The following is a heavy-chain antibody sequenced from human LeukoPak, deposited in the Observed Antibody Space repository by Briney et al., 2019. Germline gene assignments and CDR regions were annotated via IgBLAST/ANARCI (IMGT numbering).Heavy chain of an antibody. D-gene: IGHD3-3*01. CDR1: EFTFSSYA. V-gene: IGHV3-7*01. CDR2: IKHEGSEK. Sequence: PGGSLRLSCAASEFTFSSYAMSWVRQAPGEGREWVASIKHEGSEKYYVDSVRGRFTISRDNTMNSLYLQMSSLRAEDTAVYYCATDRGWRTSGYYLYYFEYWGQGTLVTFSS. J-gene: IGHJ4*02. CDR3: ATDRGWRTSGYYLYYFEY.